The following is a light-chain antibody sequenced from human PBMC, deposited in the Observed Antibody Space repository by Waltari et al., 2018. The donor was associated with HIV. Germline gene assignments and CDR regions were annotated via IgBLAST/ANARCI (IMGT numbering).Light chain of an antibody. V-gene: IGLV2-14*01. Sequence: QSALTQPAPVSGSPGQSITISCAGTSADVGAYNYVFCYQQHPGKAPKLMIYEVTDRPSGVSNRFSGSKSGNTASLTISGLQAEDEADYYCSSYTTSSTVVFGGGTKLTVL. CDR1: SADVGAYNY. CDR3: SSYTTSSTVV. J-gene: IGLJ2*01. CDR2: EVT.